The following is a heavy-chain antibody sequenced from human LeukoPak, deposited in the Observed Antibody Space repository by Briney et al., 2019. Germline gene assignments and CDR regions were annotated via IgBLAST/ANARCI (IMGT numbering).Heavy chain of an antibody. CDR3: ARDMTTVRDNWFDP. J-gene: IGHJ5*02. CDR1: GYSISSGYY. Sequence: SETLSLTCTVSGYSISSGYYWGWIRQPPGKGPEWIGSIYHSGSTYYNPSLKSRVTISVDTSKNQFSLKLSSVTAADTAVYYCARDMTTVRDNWFDPWGQGTLVTVSS. CDR2: IYHSGST. V-gene: IGHV4-38-2*02. D-gene: IGHD4-11*01.